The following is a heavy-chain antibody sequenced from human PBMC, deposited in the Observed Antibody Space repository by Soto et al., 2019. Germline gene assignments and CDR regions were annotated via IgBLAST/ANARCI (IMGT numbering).Heavy chain of an antibody. V-gene: IGHV3-23*01. CDR1: GFTFTSHA. Sequence: EVQLLESGGGLEQPGGSLRLSCAASGFTFTSHAMSWVRQAPGKGLEWVSAVSRYGDKTYYTESVKGRFTISRDNSKNTLYLQMSDLRAEDTALYYCAKEEGGRTPRVVSWGQGTLVIVSS. D-gene: IGHD2-15*01. CDR3: AKEEGGRTPRVVS. CDR2: VSRYGDKT. J-gene: IGHJ5*01.